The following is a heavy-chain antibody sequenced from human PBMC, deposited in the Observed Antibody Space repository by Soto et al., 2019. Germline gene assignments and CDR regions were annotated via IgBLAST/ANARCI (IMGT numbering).Heavy chain of an antibody. CDR3: AIVELMVYATNYYYSGMDV. D-gene: IGHD2-8*01. J-gene: IGHJ6*02. Sequence: QVQLVESGGGVVQPGRSLRLSCAASGFTFSSYAMHWVRQAPGKGLEWVAVISYDGSNKYYADSVKGRFTISRDNSKNTLYLQMNSLRAEDTAVYYCAIVELMVYATNYYYSGMDVWGPGTTVTVAS. CDR1: GFTFSSYA. V-gene: IGHV3-30-3*01. CDR2: ISYDGSNK.